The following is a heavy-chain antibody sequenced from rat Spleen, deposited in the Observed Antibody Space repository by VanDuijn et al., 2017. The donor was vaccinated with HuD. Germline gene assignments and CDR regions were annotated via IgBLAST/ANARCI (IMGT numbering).Heavy chain of an antibody. Sequence: QVQLKESGPGLVQPSQTLSLTCTVSGFSLTSNSVNWVRQPPGKGLEWMGAIWSGGRSDYNSALKSRLSISRDTSKNQVFLKMNSLQTEDTAIYFCTRNRYRYTSGYVMDVWGQGVSVTVSS. D-gene: IGHD1-5*01. J-gene: IGHJ4*01. V-gene: IGHV2-1*01. CDR3: TRNRYRYTSGYVMDV. CDR1: GFSLTSNS. CDR2: IWSGGRS.